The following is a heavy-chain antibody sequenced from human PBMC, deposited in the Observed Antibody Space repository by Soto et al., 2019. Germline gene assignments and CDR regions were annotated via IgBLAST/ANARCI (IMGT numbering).Heavy chain of an antibody. CDR2: ISWDGGST. Sequence: GGSLRLSCAASGLTFDDYTMHWVRQAPGKGLEWVSLISWDGGSTYYADSVKGRFTISRDNSKNTLYLQMNSLRAEDTAVYYCAKDQGCSGGSRYSWGAFDIWGQGTMVTVSS. D-gene: IGHD2-15*01. J-gene: IGHJ3*02. V-gene: IGHV3-43*01. CDR3: AKDQGCSGGSRYSWGAFDI. CDR1: GLTFDDYT.